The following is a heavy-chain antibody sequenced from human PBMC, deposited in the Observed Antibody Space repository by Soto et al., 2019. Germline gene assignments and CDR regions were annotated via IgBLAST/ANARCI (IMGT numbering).Heavy chain of an antibody. V-gene: IGHV4-39*01. CDR3: ARLKLATSNWFDP. Sequence: SESPSLTCTVTGGSISSSSYSWGWICHPPGKGLECIGSIHYSGSTYYNPPLKSRVTISVDTPKTQFSLKLSSVTAADTAVYYCARLKLATSNWFDPWGQATLVTVS. CDR1: GGSISSSSYS. D-gene: IGHD1-1*01. J-gene: IGHJ5*02. CDR2: IHYSGST.